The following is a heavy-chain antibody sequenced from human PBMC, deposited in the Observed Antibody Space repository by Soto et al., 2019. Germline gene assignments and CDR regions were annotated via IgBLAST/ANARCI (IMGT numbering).Heavy chain of an antibody. V-gene: IGHV1-46*01. D-gene: IGHD3-22*01. Sequence: QGQLVKSGAEVKKPGASVKVSCKASGYTFTTYYIHWMRQAPGQGLEWMGMFNPYTGGTRYAHKFQGRVSMTGDTSKSTGYMELSRLRSDDTAVYYCARLWGEIVTGFDPWGQGTLVTVSS. CDR1: GYTFTTYY. J-gene: IGHJ5*02. CDR2: FNPYTGGT. CDR3: ARLWGEIVTGFDP.